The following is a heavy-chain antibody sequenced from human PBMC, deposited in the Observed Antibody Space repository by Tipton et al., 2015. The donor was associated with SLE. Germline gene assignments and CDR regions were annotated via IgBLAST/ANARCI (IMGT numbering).Heavy chain of an antibody. CDR3: ARDTNYFDSSGYYTGGDAFDI. CDR1: GGSISSYY. D-gene: IGHD3-22*01. J-gene: IGHJ3*02. Sequence: TLSLTCTVSGGSISSYYWSWIRQPPGKGLEWIGYIYYSGSTYYNPSLKSRVTLSVDTSKNQFSLKLSSVTAADTAVYYCARDTNYFDSSGYYTGGDAFDIWGQGTMVTVSS. CDR2: IYYSGST. V-gene: IGHV4-59*12.